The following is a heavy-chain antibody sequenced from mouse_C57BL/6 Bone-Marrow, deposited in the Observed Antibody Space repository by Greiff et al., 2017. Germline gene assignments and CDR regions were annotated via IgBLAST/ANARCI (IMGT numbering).Heavy chain of an antibody. J-gene: IGHJ4*01. D-gene: IGHD1-1*01. CDR3: VSIITTVVGYAMDY. CDR2: IRSKSNNYAT. Sequence: DVMLVESGGGLVQPKGSLKLSCAASGFSFNTYAMNWVRQAPGKGLEGVARIRSKSNNYATYYADSVKDRFTISRDDSESMLYLQMNNLKTEDTAMYYCVSIITTVVGYAMDYWGQGTSVTVSS. CDR1: GFSFNTYA. V-gene: IGHV10-1*01.